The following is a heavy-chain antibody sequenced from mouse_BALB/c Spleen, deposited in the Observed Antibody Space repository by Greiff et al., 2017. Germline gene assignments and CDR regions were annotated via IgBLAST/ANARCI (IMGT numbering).Heavy chain of an antibody. D-gene: IGHD1-1*01. J-gene: IGHJ3*01. CDR1: GFTFSSYA. CDR2: ISSGGST. V-gene: IGHV5-6-5*01. Sequence: EVQGVESGGGLVKPGGSLKLSCAASGFTFSSYAMSWVRQTPEKRLEWVASISSGGSTYYPDSVMGRFTTTRDNARNILYLQMSSLRSEDTAMYYCARGGNTVGATNWGQGTLVTVSA. CDR3: ARGGNTVGATN.